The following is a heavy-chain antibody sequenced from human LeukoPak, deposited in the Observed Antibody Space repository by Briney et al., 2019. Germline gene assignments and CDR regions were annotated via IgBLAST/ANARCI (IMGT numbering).Heavy chain of an antibody. J-gene: IGHJ4*02. D-gene: IGHD2-2*01. CDR2: ISGSGGST. V-gene: IGHV3-23*01. CDR3: ARRYCSSTSCYEGLDY. Sequence: PGGSLRLSCAASGFTFSSYAMSWVRQAPGKGLEWVSAISGSGGSTYYADSVKGRFTISRDNSKNTLYLQMNSLRAEDTAVYYCARRYCSSTSCYEGLDYWGQGTLVTVSS. CDR1: GFTFSSYA.